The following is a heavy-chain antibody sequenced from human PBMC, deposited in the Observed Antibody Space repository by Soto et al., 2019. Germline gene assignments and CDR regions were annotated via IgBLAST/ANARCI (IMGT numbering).Heavy chain of an antibody. CDR2: ISSSGDST. CDR3: AKPSYDIWISYRRLTPGLHIDA. CDR1: GFTFSTYD. J-gene: IGHJ5*02. Sequence: GGTLSLSCAASGFTFSTYDLNWVRQSPGKGLEWVSSISSSGDSTNYADSVRGRFTISRDNSNNMLYLRMNSLRAEDTAVDDCAKPSYDIWISYRRLTPGLHIDAWGQGTRVTVSS. V-gene: IGHV3-23*01. D-gene: IGHD3-3*01.